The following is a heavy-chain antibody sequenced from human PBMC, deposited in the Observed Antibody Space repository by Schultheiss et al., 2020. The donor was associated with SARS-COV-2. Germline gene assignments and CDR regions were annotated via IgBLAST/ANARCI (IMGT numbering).Heavy chain of an antibody. CDR2: ISYDGSKK. Sequence: GGSLRLSCAASGFTVSSNYMSWVRQAPGKGLEWVAVISYDGSKKDYADSVKGRFTISRDNSKNTLYLQMNSLRAEDTAVYYCAREDGFYDSSGYVDYWGQGTLVTVSS. D-gene: IGHD3-22*01. V-gene: IGHV3-30*07. CDR3: AREDGFYDSSGYVDY. CDR1: GFTVSSNY. J-gene: IGHJ4*02.